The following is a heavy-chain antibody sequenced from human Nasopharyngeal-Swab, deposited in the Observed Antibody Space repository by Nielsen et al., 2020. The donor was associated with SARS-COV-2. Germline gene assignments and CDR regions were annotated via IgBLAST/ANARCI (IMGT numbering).Heavy chain of an antibody. J-gene: IGHJ4*02. CDR2: ISYDGSNE. CDR1: GFTFSSSG. CDR3: ARGPPEAYCGGDCYSYFDY. Sequence: GESLKISCAASGFTFSSSGMDWVRQAPGKGLEWVAVISYDGSNEYYGDSVKGRFTISRHNSKNTLYLQMNSLRAEDTAVYYCARGPPEAYCGGDCYSYFDYWGQGTLVTVSS. V-gene: IGHV3-30*03. D-gene: IGHD2-21*02.